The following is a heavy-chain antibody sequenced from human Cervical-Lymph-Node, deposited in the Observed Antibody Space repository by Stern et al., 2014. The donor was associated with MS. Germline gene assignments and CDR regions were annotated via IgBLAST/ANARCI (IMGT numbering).Heavy chain of an antibody. D-gene: IGHD6-13*01. CDR2: INPSGGST. J-gene: IGHJ4*02. V-gene: IGHV1-46*01. CDR3: ARGRMRSSRKTGDYFDY. CDR1: GYTFTSYY. Sequence: QMQLVQSGAEVKKPGASVKVSCKASGYTFTSYYMHWVRQAPGQGLEWMGIINPSGGSTSYAQKFQGRVTMTRDTSTRTVYMELSSLRSEDTAVYYCARGRMRSSRKTGDYFDYWGQGTLVTVSS.